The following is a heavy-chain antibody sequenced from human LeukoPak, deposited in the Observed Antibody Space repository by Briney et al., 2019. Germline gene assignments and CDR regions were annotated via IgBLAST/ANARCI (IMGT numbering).Heavy chain of an antibody. Sequence: GGSLRLSCAVSGFTFSSYAMSWVRQAPGKGLEWVSAISGNGDSTYYADSVKGRFTISRDNSKNTLYLQMNSLRAEDTAVYYCAKVLYGDPLRSSYYFDYWGQGTLVTVSS. CDR2: ISGNGDST. V-gene: IGHV3-23*01. J-gene: IGHJ4*02. CDR3: AKVLYGDPLRSSYYFDY. CDR1: GFTFSSYA. D-gene: IGHD4-17*01.